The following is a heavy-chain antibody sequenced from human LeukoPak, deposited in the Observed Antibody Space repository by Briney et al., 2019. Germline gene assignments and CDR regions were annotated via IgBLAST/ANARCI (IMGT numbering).Heavy chain of an antibody. CDR2: IVGSGGST. Sequence: GGSLRLSRAASGFTFSNYAMSWVRQAPGKGLEWVSAIVGSGGSTYYADSVKGRFTISRDNPKNTLYLQMNSLRAEDTAVYYCAKWGDYDILTGYYDSDYWGQGTLVTVSS. D-gene: IGHD3-9*01. CDR3: AKWGDYDILTGYYDSDY. CDR1: GFTFSNYA. J-gene: IGHJ4*02. V-gene: IGHV3-23*01.